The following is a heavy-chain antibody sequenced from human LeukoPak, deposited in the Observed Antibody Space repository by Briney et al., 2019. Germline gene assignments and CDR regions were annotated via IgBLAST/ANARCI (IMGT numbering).Heavy chain of an antibody. Sequence: ASVKVSCKASGYTFTSYYMHWVRQAPGQGLEWMGIINPSGGSTSYAQKFQGRVTMTRDTSTSTVYMELSSLRSEDTAVYYCARGGSGSFTGRYYFDYWGQGTLVTVSS. CDR3: ARGGSGSFTGRYYFDY. D-gene: IGHD1-26*01. CDR1: GYTFTSYY. CDR2: INPSGGST. J-gene: IGHJ4*02. V-gene: IGHV1-46*01.